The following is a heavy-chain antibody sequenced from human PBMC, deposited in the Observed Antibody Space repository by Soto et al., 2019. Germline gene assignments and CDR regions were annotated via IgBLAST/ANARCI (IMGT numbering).Heavy chain of an antibody. J-gene: IGHJ6*03. CDR1: GFTVSSNY. CDR3: ARGPGIAARPRYYYYYMDV. D-gene: IGHD6-6*01. CDR2: INHSGST. V-gene: IGHV4-34*01. Sequence: GSLRLSCAASGFTVSSNYMSWVLQAPWKGLEWIGEINHSGSTNYNPSLKSRVTISVDTSKNQFSLKLSSVTAADTAVYYCARGPGIAARPRYYYYYMDVWGKGTTVTVSS.